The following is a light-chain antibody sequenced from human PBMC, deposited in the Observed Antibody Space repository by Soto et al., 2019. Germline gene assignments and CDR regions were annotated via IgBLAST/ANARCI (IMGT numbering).Light chain of an antibody. J-gene: IGLJ1*01. CDR1: SSDIGTNNF. CDR3: SSYVGSNFYV. V-gene: IGLV2-8*01. CDR2: AVN. Sequence: QSALTQPPSASGSPGQSVTISCTGTSSDIGTNNFVSWYQQHPGKAPKVIIYAVNKRPSGVPDRFSGSKSGNTASLTVSGLQAEDEADYYCSSYVGSNFYVFAAGTKLT.